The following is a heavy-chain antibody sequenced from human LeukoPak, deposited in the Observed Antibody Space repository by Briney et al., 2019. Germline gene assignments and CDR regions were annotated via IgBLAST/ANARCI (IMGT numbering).Heavy chain of an antibody. CDR1: GVTLSGYS. V-gene: IGHV3-48*01. CDR3: STAKFDY. CDR2: ISISGTI. Sequence: PGGSLRLSCAASGVTLSGYSMNWVPQAPGKGLEWASHISISGTIYYADSVKGRFTISRDNAKKSLSLQMNSLRAEDTAVYYCSTAKFDYWGQGTLVTVSS. J-gene: IGHJ4*02.